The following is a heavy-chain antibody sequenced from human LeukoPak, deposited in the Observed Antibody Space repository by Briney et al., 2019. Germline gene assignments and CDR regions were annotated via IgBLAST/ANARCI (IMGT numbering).Heavy chain of an antibody. D-gene: IGHD1-1*01. CDR3: ARGTRVLIDY. CDR1: GFTVSSNY. CDR2: IYSGGST. J-gene: IGHJ4*02. V-gene: IGHV3-53*01. Sequence: GGSLRLSCAAAGFTVSSNYMSWVRPAPGKGLEWVSVIYSGGSTYYADSVKGRFTISRDNSKNTLYLQMNSLRAEDTAVYYCARGTRVLIDYWGQGTLVTVSS.